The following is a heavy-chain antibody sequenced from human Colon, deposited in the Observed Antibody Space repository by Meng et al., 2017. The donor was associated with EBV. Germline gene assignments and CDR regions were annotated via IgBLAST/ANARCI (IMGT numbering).Heavy chain of an antibody. D-gene: IGHD2-8*02. Sequence: QAGGPGLLKPSETLALTCAVNGGSLSGAYWNWIRQPPGKGLEWIGEIIHGGSPSYNPSLKSRVTISIDTSKNQLSLMLSSVTAADTAVYYCARRPTGIDYWGQGTLVTVFS. V-gene: IGHV4-34*12. CDR2: IIHGGSP. CDR1: GGSLSGAY. CDR3: ARRPTGIDY. J-gene: IGHJ4*02.